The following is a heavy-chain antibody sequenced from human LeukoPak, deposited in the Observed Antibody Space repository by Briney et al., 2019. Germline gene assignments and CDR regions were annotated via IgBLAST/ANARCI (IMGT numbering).Heavy chain of an antibody. J-gene: IGHJ6*02. CDR3: ARDGGIAAADPYGMDV. CDR2: ISYDGSNK. V-gene: IGHV3-30-3*01. D-gene: IGHD6-13*01. CDR1: GFTFSSYA. Sequence: GRSLRLSCAASGFTFSSYAMHWVRQAPGKGLEWVAVISYDGSNKYYADSVKGRFTISRDNSKNTLYLQMNSLRAEDTAVYYCARDGGIAAADPYGMDVWGQGTTVTVSS.